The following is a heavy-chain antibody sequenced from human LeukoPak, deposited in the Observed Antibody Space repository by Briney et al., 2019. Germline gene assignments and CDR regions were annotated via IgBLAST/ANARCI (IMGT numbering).Heavy chain of an antibody. D-gene: IGHD5-18*01. CDR3: AGTWIQLWLSPYNWFDP. J-gene: IGHJ5*02. CDR1: GGSISSYY. Sequence: SETLSLTCTGSGGSISSYYWSWIRQPPGKGLEWIGYIYYSGSTNYNPSLKSRVTISVDTSKNQFSLKLSSVTAADTAVYYCAGTWIQLWLSPYNWFDPWGQGTLVTVSS. V-gene: IGHV4-59*01. CDR2: IYYSGST.